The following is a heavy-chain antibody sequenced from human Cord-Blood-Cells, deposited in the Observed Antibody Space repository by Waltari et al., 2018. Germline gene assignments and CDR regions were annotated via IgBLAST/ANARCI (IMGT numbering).Heavy chain of an antibody. V-gene: IGHV4-34*01. Sequence: QVQLQQWGAGLLKPSETLSLTCAVYGGSFSGYYWSWIRQPPGKGLEWIGEINHSGSTNDNPSLKSRVTISVDTSKNQFSLKLSSVTAADTAVYYCAALYCSGGSCSPERRYFDYWGQGTLVTVSS. CDR2: INHSGST. CDR1: GGSFSGYY. CDR3: AALYCSGGSCSPERRYFDY. J-gene: IGHJ4*02. D-gene: IGHD2-15*01.